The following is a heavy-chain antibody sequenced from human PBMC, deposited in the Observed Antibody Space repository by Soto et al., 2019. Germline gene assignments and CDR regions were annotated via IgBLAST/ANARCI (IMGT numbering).Heavy chain of an antibody. Sequence: SVKVSCKASGGTFSSYAISWVRQAPGQGLEWMGGIIPIFGTANYAQKFQGRVTITADESTSTAYMELSSLRSEDTAVYYCATSITMIVVAGWNCSDFCGQGILVTVSS. CDR1: GGTFSSYA. CDR2: IIPIFGTA. V-gene: IGHV1-69*13. D-gene: IGHD3-22*01. CDR3: ATSITMIVVAGWNCSDF. J-gene: IGHJ5*01.